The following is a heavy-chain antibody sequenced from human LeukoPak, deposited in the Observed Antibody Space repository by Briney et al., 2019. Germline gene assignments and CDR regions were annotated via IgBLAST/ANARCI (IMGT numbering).Heavy chain of an antibody. CDR3: ARYSSGWYTGAFDI. CDR2: INPNSGGT. Sequence: ASVKVSCKASGYTFAGYYMHWVRQAPGQGLEWMGRINPNSGGTNYAQKFQGRVTMTRDTSISTAYMELSRLRSDDTAVYYCARYSSGWYTGAFDIWGQGIMVTVSS. CDR1: GYTFAGYY. J-gene: IGHJ3*02. D-gene: IGHD6-19*01. V-gene: IGHV1-2*06.